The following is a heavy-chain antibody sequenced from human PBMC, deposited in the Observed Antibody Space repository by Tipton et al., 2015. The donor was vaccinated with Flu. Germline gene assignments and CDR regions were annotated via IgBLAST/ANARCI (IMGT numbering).Heavy chain of an antibody. J-gene: IGHJ3*02. V-gene: IGHV4-31*02. CDR3: AREGYYYDDAFDI. Sequence: LRLSCTVSGGSISSGGYYWSWIRQHPGKGLEWIGYIYYSGSTYYNPSLKSRVTISVDTSKNQFSLKLSSVTAADTAVYYCAREGYYYDDAFDIWGQGTMVTVSS. CDR2: IYYSGST. D-gene: IGHD3-22*01. CDR1: GGSISSGGYY.